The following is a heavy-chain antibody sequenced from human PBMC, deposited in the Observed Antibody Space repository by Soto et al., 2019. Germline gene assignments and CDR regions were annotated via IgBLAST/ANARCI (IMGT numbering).Heavy chain of an antibody. CDR3: ARWYDWNYGGMDV. D-gene: IGHD1-20*01. CDR2: IYTGGSA. V-gene: IGHV3-66*01. CDR1: GFTVSSNY. J-gene: IGHJ6*02. Sequence: GGSLRLSCAASGFTVSSNYMSWVRQAPGKGLEWVSVIYTGGSAYYADSGKDRFTISRDNSKNTLYLQMNSLRAEDTAVYYCARWYDWNYGGMDVWGQGTTVTVSS.